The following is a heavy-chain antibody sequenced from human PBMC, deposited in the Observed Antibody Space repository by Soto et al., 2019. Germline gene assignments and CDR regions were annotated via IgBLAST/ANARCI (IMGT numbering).Heavy chain of an antibody. Sequence: TLSLTCTFSGGCIISYYWSWIPQSPGKGLEWIGYMYVTGSTNYNPSLKSRVTISVDTSKNQFSLKLRSVTAVDTAVYYCARDRRWYSSTKTTRIDPWGQGLLVTVSS. CDR2: MYVTGST. V-gene: IGHV4-59*01. J-gene: IGHJ5*02. D-gene: IGHD6-13*01. CDR1: GGCIISYY. CDR3: ARDRRWYSSTKTTRIDP.